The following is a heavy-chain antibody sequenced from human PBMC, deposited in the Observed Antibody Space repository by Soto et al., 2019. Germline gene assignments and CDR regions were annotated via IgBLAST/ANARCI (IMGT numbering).Heavy chain of an antibody. Sequence: QVQLQESGPGLVKPSETLSLTCTVSGGSIRNYYWSWVRQPPGKGLEWIGYIYDSGSTNYNPSLKSRVTISVDTSKNQFSLRLTSVTAADTAVYYCAAAPRYWGQGTLVTVSS. CDR2: IYDSGST. D-gene: IGHD2-15*01. J-gene: IGHJ4*02. CDR3: AAAPRY. V-gene: IGHV4-59*01. CDR1: GGSIRNYY.